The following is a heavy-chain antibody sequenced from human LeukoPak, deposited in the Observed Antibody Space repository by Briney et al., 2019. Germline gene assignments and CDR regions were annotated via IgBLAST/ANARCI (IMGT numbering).Heavy chain of an antibody. CDR3: ARGRGYSYGQLDY. J-gene: IGHJ4*02. V-gene: IGHV3-48*01. Sequence: GGSLRLSCAASGFTFSNAWMSWVRQAPGKGLEWVSYISSSSSTIYYADSVKGRFTISRDNAKNSLYLQMNSLRAEDTAVYYCARGRGYSYGQLDYWGQGTLVTVSS. CDR2: ISSSSSTI. D-gene: IGHD5-18*01. CDR1: GFTFSNAW.